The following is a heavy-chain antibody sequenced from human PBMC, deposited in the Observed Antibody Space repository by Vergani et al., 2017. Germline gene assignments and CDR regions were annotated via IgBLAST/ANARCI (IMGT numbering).Heavy chain of an antibody. J-gene: IGHJ6*03. CDR3: AYGDGVCYSGFYFYYMDV. CDR2: NYYSGST. Sequence: QLQLQESGPGLVRPSETLSLSCTVSGCSIDNTNFHWDRIRQPPGKGLEWIGSNYYSGSTYYNPSLKILVTISVYTSKDQFSLKLSSVTAADTAVYYCAYGDGVCYSGFYFYYMDVWGEGP. D-gene: IGHD2-21*01. CDR1: GCSIDNTNFH. V-gene: IGHV4-39*01.